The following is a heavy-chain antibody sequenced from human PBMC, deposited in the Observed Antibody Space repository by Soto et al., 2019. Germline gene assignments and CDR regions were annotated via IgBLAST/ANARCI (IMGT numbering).Heavy chain of an antibody. CDR2: IKQDGSEK. D-gene: IGHD2-21*02. V-gene: IGHV3-7*05. Sequence: GGSLRLSCAASGFTFSSYWMSWVRQAPGKGLEWVANIKQDGSEKYYVDSVKGRFTISRDNAKNSRYLQMNSLRAEDTAVYYCATVLTYCGGDCSGDYWGQGTLVTVSS. CDR1: GFTFSSYW. J-gene: IGHJ4*02. CDR3: ATVLTYCGGDCSGDY.